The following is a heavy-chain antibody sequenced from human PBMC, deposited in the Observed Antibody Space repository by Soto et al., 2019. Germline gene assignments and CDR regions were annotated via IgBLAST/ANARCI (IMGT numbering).Heavy chain of an antibody. CDR2: IYYSGST. D-gene: IGHD2-21*02. V-gene: IGHV4-59*08. J-gene: IGHJ5*02. CDR3: ARHVTAGGFDP. Sequence: TSETLSLTCTVSGGSISRYYWSWIRQPPGKGLEWIGYIYYSGSTNYNPSLKSRVTISVDTSKNQFSLKLSSVTAADTAVYYCARHVTAGGFDPWGQGTLVTVSS. CDR1: GGSISRYY.